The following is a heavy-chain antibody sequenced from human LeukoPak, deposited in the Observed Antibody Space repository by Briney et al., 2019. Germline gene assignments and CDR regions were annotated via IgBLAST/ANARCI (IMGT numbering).Heavy chain of an antibody. V-gene: IGHV3-30-3*01. CDR2: MSSDGSKK. J-gene: IGHJ4*02. D-gene: IGHD3-10*01. Sequence: GGSLRLSCAASGFTFSRYAVHWVRQAPGKGLEWVVVMSSDGSKKYYADSVKGRFTISRDNSNNTQYLQMNSLGAEDTAVYYCARDSLGDPTYYFDYWGQGTLVTVSS. CDR1: GFTFSRYA. CDR3: ARDSLGDPTYYFDY.